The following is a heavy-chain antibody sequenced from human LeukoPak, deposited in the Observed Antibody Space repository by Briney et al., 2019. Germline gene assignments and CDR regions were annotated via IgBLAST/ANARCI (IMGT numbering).Heavy chain of an antibody. Sequence: ASVKVSCKASGYTFTSYGINWVRQAPGQGLEWMGWMNPSSGNTGYSEKFQGRVTMTRKTSINTAYMELSSLRSEDTAVDYCASPGARLGPYYYFGMDVWGQGTTVTVSS. CDR2: MNPSSGNT. CDR3: ASPGARLGPYYYFGMDV. V-gene: IGHV1-8*01. D-gene: IGHD3-16*01. J-gene: IGHJ6*02. CDR1: GYTFTSYG.